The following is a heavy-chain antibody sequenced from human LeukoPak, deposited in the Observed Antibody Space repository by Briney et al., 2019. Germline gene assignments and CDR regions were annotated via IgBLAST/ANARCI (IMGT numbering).Heavy chain of an antibody. Sequence: SETLSLTCTVSGGSISSSSYHWGWIRQPPGKGLEWIGSMYYSGSTYYNPSLKSRVTVSVDTSKNQFSLNLSSVTAADTAVYYCARISTVVVPAYLDYWGQGTLVTVSS. J-gene: IGHJ4*02. CDR2: MYYSGST. D-gene: IGHD2-2*01. CDR1: GGSISSSSYH. V-gene: IGHV4-39*01. CDR3: ARISTVVVPAYLDY.